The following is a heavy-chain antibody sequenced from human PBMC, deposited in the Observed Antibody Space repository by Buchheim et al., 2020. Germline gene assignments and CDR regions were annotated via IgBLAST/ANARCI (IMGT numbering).Heavy chain of an antibody. CDR3: GRQRVAVAGSNWFDP. D-gene: IGHD6-19*01. CDR1: GASISSTGYF. V-gene: IGHV4-39*01. CDR2: ISHSGST. J-gene: IGHJ5*02. Sequence: QLQLHESGPGLVKPSETLSLTCTVSGASISSTGYFWGWIRQPPGRGLESIGSISHSGSTYYNPSLKSRVALSVDTSKNQFSLHLSSVTAADTAVYYCGRQRVAVAGSNWFDPWGQGTL.